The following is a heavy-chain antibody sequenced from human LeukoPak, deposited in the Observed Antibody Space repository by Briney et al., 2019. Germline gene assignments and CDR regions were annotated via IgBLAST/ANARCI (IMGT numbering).Heavy chain of an antibody. D-gene: IGHD5-12*01. CDR3: ARGYSGDVFAPAFDY. J-gene: IGHJ4*02. CDR1: GFSFSDYY. CDR2: SSSRGTAT. V-gene: IGHV3-11*01. Sequence: PGGSLRLSCTASGFSFSDYYMSWIRQAPGKGLEWVSYSSSRGTATYYADSVKGRFTVSRDKAKNSVYLQMNSLRVEDTAVYYCARGYSGDVFAPAFDYWGQGSLVTVSS.